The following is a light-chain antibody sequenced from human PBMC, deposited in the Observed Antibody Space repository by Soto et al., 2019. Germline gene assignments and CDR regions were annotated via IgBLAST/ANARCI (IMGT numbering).Light chain of an antibody. V-gene: IGLV2-23*01. CDR3: FSYAGSTYV. CDR2: EGT. CDR1: SSDVGSYNF. J-gene: IGLJ1*01. Sequence: QSVLTQPASVSGSPGQSITIPCTGTSSDVGSYNFVSWYQQYPGKVPKLTIYEGTKRPSGVSNRFSGSKSGNTASLTISGLQAEDEADYYCFSYAGSTYVFGTGTKVTVL.